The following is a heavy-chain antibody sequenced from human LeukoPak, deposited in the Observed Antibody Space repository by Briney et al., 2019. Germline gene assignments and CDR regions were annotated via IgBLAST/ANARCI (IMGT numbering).Heavy chain of an antibody. D-gene: IGHD1-7*01. CDR3: ARGGGHGWNYEDY. J-gene: IGHJ4*02. Sequence: SQTLSLTCAVSGGSISSGDYSWSWIRQPPGKGLEWIGHILQSGSTYYNPSLKSRVTISVDRPKNQVSLRLNSVTAADTAVYYCARGGGHGWNYEDYWGQGTLVTVSS. CDR2: ILQSGST. V-gene: IGHV4-30-2*01. CDR1: GGSISSGDYS.